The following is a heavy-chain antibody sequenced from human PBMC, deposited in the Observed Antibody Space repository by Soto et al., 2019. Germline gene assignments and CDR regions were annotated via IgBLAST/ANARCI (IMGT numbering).Heavy chain of an antibody. CDR1: GFTFSSYS. D-gene: IGHD6-13*01. Sequence: GVSRRLSCAASGFTFSSYSMNCVRQAPGKGLEWGSSISSSSSYIYYEDSVKGRFTISRDNAKKSLYLQMNSLRAEDTAVYSCARGVNFLQQLTIPNDPWGQGTLVTVSS. J-gene: IGHJ5*02. CDR3: ARGVNFLQQLTIPNDP. CDR2: ISSSSSYI. V-gene: IGHV3-21*01.